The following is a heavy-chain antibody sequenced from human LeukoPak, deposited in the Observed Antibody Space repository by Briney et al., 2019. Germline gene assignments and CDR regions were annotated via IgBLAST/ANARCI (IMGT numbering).Heavy chain of an antibody. J-gene: IGHJ4*02. V-gene: IGHV4-34*01. Sequence: SETLSLTCAVYGGSFSGYYWSWIRQPPGKGLEWIWEINHSGSTNYNPSLKSRVTISVDTSKNQFSLKLSSVTAADTAVYYCARRGRRYCSSTSCQKPFDYWGQGTLVTVSS. D-gene: IGHD2-2*01. CDR2: INHSGST. CDR1: GGSFSGYY. CDR3: ARRGRRYCSSTSCQKPFDY.